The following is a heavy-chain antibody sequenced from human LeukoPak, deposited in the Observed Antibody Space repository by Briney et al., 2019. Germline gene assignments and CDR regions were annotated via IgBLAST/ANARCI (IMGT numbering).Heavy chain of an antibody. CDR3: ARDRVYSGYDGHFDY. Sequence: PGRSLRLSCAASRFTFSSYGMHWVRQAPGKGLEWVAVIWYDGSNKYYADSVKGRFTISRDNSKNTLYLQMNSLRAEDTAVYYCARDRVYSGYDGHFDYWGQGTLVTVSS. D-gene: IGHD5-12*01. CDR2: IWYDGSNK. V-gene: IGHV3-33*08. CDR1: RFTFSSYG. J-gene: IGHJ4*02.